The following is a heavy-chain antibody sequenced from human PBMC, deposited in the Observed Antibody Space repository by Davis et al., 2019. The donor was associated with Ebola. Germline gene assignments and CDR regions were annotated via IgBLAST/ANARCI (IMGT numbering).Heavy chain of an antibody. Sequence: GESLKISCAASGFTSGRYAMSWVRHAPGKGLEWVAAITDTGGRTHYADSVKGRFTISRDNNKESLYLQINSLRSEDTALYFCARGPMPSWYADYYKYGMDVWGQGTTVTASS. CDR2: ITDTGGRT. CDR3: ARGPMPSWYADYYKYGMDV. D-gene: IGHD6-13*01. J-gene: IGHJ6*02. V-gene: IGHV3-23*01. CDR1: GFTSGRYA.